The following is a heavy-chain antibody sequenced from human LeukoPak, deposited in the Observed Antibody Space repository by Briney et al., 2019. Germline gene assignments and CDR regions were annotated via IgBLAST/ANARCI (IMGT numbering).Heavy chain of an antibody. D-gene: IGHD3-10*01. CDR1: GDSVSSKSAG. CDR3: TGSEESHDY. J-gene: IGHJ4*02. CDR2: TYYRYKWNN. V-gene: IGHV6-1*01. Sequence: SQTLSLTCAISGDSVSSKSAGWNWIRQSPSRGLEWLGRTYYRYKWNNNYAVAVKSRITISPDTSTSQVSPQLNSVTREDTVVYYCTGSEESHDYWGQGTLVTVSS.